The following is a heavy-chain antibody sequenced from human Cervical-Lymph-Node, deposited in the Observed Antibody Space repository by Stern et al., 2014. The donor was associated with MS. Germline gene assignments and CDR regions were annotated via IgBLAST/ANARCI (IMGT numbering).Heavy chain of an antibody. CDR3: ARDSSGYYYLNWFDP. CDR1: GFTFSSYG. J-gene: IGHJ5*02. CDR2: IWYDGSNK. D-gene: IGHD3-22*01. V-gene: IGHV3-33*01. Sequence: QVQLVQSGGGVVQPGRSLRLSCAASGFTFSSYGMHWVRQAPGQGLEWVAVIWYDGSNKYYADSVKGRFTISRDNSKNTLYLQMNSLRAEDTAVYYCARDSSGYYYLNWFDPWGQGTLVTVSS.